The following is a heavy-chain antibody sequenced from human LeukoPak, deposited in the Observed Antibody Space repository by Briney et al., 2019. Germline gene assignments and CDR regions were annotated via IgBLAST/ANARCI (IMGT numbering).Heavy chain of an antibody. Sequence: GGSLRLSCAASGFTFDDYGMSWVRQAPGKGLEWVAVISYDGSNKNYADSVKGRFTISGDNSKNTLYLQMNSLRAADTAVYYCAKGYRKGRWLPLDYWGQGTLVTVSS. V-gene: IGHV3-30*18. CDR3: AKGYRKGRWLPLDY. CDR1: GFTFDDYG. D-gene: IGHD5-24*01. J-gene: IGHJ4*02. CDR2: ISYDGSNK.